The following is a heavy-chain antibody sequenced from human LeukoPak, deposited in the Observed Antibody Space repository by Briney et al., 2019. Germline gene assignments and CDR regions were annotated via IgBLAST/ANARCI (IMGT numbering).Heavy chain of an antibody. CDR1: GGSISSSNW. CDR3: ARAYKPRQLVPMNWFDP. D-gene: IGHD6-13*01. Sequence: PSGTLSLTCAVSGGSISSSNWWSWVRQPPGKGLEWIGEIYHSGSTNYNPSLKSRVTISVDKSKNQSSLKLSSVTAADTAVYYCARAYKPRQLVPMNWFDPWGQGTLVTVSS. V-gene: IGHV4-4*02. J-gene: IGHJ5*02. CDR2: IYHSGST.